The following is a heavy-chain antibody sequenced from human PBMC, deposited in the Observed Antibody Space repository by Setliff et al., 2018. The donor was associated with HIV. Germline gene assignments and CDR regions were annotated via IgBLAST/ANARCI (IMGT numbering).Heavy chain of an antibody. J-gene: IGHJ3*02. CDR2: IYTSGTT. D-gene: IGHD2-2*01. CDR3: AGQDIGAVPALGAFDI. Sequence: SLTCTVSGGSISSGGFYWYWIRQPAGKGLEWIGRIYTSGTTNYNPSPKSRVTISMDTSKSQFSLRLTSVTAADTAVYYCAGQDIGAVPALGAFDIWGQGTMVTVSS. CDR1: GGSISSGGFY. V-gene: IGHV4-61*02.